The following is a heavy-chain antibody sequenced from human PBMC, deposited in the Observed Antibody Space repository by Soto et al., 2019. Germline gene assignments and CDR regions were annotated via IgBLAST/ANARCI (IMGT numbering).Heavy chain of an antibody. V-gene: IGHV3-11*05. CDR2: ISSSSSYT. CDR3: ARVVSTVTMFYY. Sequence: QVQLVESGGGLVKPGGSLRLSCAASGFTFSDYYMSWIRQAPGKGLEWVSYISSSSSYTNYADSVKGRFTISRDNAKNSLYLQMNSLRAEDTAVYYCARVVSTVTMFYYWGPGTLVTVSS. CDR1: GFTFSDYY. D-gene: IGHD4-17*01. J-gene: IGHJ4*02.